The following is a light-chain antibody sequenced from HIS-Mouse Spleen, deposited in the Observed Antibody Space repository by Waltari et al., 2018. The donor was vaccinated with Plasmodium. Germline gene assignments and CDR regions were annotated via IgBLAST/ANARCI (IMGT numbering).Light chain of an antibody. V-gene: IGLV3-10*01. Sequence: SYELTQPLSVSVALGQTARITCGGNNIGSKNVHWYQQKPGQAPVLVIYEDSKRPSGIPERFSGSSSGTMATWTISGAQVEDEADYYCYATDSSGNHRVFGGGTKLTVL. CDR3: YATDSSGNHRV. CDR1: NIGSKN. J-gene: IGLJ3*02. CDR2: EDS.